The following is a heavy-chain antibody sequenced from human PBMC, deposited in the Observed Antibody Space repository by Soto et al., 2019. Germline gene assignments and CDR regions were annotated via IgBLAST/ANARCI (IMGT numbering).Heavy chain of an antibody. V-gene: IGHV3-15*07. J-gene: IGHJ4*02. CDR1: GFTFSNAW. Sequence: GGSLRLSCAASGFTFSNAWWNWVRQAPGKGLEWVGRIKSKPDGETTYYAAPVKGRFTISRDDSKNTVYLRMNSLTTEDTAVYFCVTGAGVTTNDYWGQGTLVTVSS. D-gene: IGHD4-17*01. CDR3: VTGAGVTTNDY. CDR2: IKSKPDGETT.